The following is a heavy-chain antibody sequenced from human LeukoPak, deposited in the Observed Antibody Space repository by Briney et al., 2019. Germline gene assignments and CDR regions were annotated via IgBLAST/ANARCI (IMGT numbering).Heavy chain of an antibody. Sequence: SQALSLTCAISGDSVSSNSAAWNWIRQSPSRGLEWLGRTYYRSKWYTDYAVSVKSRITINSDTSKNQFSLQLNSVTPEDTAVYYCARGAVAHFDYWGQGTLVTVSP. CDR3: ARGAVAHFDY. D-gene: IGHD6-19*01. V-gene: IGHV6-1*01. J-gene: IGHJ4*02. CDR2: TYYRSKWYT. CDR1: GDSVSSNSAA.